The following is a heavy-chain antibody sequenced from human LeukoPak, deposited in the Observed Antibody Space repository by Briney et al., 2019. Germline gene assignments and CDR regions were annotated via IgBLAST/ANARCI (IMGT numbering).Heavy chain of an antibody. D-gene: IGHD6-19*01. CDR1: GFIFSTYA. CDR2: IWYDGSNK. V-gene: IGHV3-30*02. CDR3: ATDRPGGGWSFDY. J-gene: IGHJ4*02. Sequence: GGSLRLSCGASGFIFSTYAMHWVRQAPGKGLEWVTFIWYDGSNKNYADSVKGRFTISRDNSKNTLYLQMNSLRAEDTAVYYCATDRPGGGWSFDYWGQGTLVTVSS.